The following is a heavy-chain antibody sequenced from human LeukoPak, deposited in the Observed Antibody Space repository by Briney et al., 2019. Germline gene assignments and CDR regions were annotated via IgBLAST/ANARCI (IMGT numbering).Heavy chain of an antibody. D-gene: IGHD3-10*01. CDR1: GGSFSGYY. J-gene: IGHJ4*02. CDR2: IYTSGST. CDR3: ARQHGWFGDNEYYFDY. V-gene: IGHV4-4*09. Sequence: SETLSLTCAVYGGSFSGYYWSWLRQPPGKGLEWIGYIYTSGSTNYNPSLKSRVTISVDTSKNQFSLKLSSVTAADTAVYYCARQHGWFGDNEYYFDYWGQGTLVTV.